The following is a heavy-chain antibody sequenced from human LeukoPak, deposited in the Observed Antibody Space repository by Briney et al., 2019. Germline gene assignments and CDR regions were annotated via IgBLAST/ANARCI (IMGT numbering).Heavy chain of an antibody. V-gene: IGHV3-23*01. Sequence: GGSLRLSCAASGFTFSSYAMSWVRQAPGKGLEWVSAISGSGVSTYYADSVKGRFTISRDNSKNTLSLQMNSLRAEDTAVYYCAKGRHVLRYFDWLFLYWGQETLVTVSS. CDR3: AKGRHVLRYFDWLFLY. CDR1: GFTFSSYA. CDR2: ISGSGVST. J-gene: IGHJ4*02. D-gene: IGHD3-9*01.